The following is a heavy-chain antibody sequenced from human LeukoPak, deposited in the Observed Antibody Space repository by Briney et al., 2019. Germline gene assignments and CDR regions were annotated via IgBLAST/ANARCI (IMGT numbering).Heavy chain of an antibody. CDR2: INPTGGST. D-gene: IGHD1-26*01. J-gene: IGHJ4*02. CDR1: GYTFTSYY. Sequence: VASVKVSCKTSGYTFTSYYIHWVRQAPGQGLEWMGKINPTGGSTSYAQKFQDRVTMTRDASTSTVYMELSSLRSEDAALYYCARERVGATSAGVDYWGQGTLVTVSS. CDR3: ARERVGATSAGVDY. V-gene: IGHV1-46*01.